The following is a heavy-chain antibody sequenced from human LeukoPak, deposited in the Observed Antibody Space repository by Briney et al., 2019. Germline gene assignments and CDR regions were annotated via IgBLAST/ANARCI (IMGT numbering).Heavy chain of an antibody. J-gene: IGHJ4*02. CDR2: IWYDGSNK. CDR3: AKKRTVRNYFDY. D-gene: IGHD4-17*01. CDR1: GFTFSSYG. Sequence: TGGSLRLSCAASGFTFSSYGMHWVRQAPGKGLVGVAVIWYDGSNKYYADSVKGRFTISRDNSKNTLYLQMNSLRAEDTAVYYCAKKRTVRNYFDYWGQGTLVTVSS. V-gene: IGHV3-33*06.